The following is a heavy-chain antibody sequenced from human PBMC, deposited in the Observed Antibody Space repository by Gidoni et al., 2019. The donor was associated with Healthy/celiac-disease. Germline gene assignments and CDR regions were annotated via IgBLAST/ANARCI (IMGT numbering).Heavy chain of an antibody. J-gene: IGHJ6*02. D-gene: IGHD2-8*01. Sequence: QVQLQESGPGLLKPSETLSLACTVSGCSVSSGSYYWSWIRQPPGKGLEWIGYIYYSGSTNYNPSLKSRVTISVDTSKNQFSLKLSSVTAADTAVYYCARYCTNGVCYGPHGMDVWGQGTTVTVSS. CDR1: GCSVSSGSYY. V-gene: IGHV4-61*01. CDR3: ARYCTNGVCYGPHGMDV. CDR2: IYYSGST.